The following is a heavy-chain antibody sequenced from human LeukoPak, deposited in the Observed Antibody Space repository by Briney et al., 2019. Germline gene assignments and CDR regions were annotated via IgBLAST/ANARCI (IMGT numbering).Heavy chain of an antibody. Sequence: TGGSLRLSCAASGFPVGDYAMTWVRQAPGKGLEWVGFIRSKTYGGTTEYAASMKGRFTISRDDSKSIAYLQMNSLKTGDTAVYYCDRGGRDSNYGFFCYWGQVTLVTVSS. CDR1: GFPVGDYA. D-gene: IGHD4-11*01. CDR3: DRGGRDSNYGFFCY. J-gene: IGHJ4*02. CDR2: IRSKTYGGTT. V-gene: IGHV3-49*04.